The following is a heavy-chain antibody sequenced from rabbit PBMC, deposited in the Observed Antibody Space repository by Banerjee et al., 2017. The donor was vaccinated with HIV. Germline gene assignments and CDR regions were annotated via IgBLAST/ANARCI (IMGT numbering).Heavy chain of an antibody. D-gene: IGHD4-1*01. CDR3: ARDLAGVIGWNFDL. J-gene: IGHJ4*01. CDR2: IYTGSGSA. CDR1: GFSFSNYW. Sequence: EESGGGLVKPEGSLTLTCTASGFSFSNYWICWVRQAPGKGLEWIACIYTGSGSALYVSWAKGRFTISKTSSTTVTPQMTSLTAADTATYFCARDLAGVIGWNFDLWGQGTLVTVS. V-gene: IGHV1S45*01.